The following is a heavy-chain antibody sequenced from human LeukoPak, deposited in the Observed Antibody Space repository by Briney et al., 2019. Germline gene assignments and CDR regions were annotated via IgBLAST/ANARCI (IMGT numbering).Heavy chain of an antibody. CDR2: INNDGNTT. CDR3: VRVAGGNSPYYFDY. D-gene: IGHD4-23*01. CDR1: GFTFSNYW. V-gene: IGHV3-74*01. Sequence: GGSLRLSCAASGFTFSNYWMHWVRQAPGKGLVWVSHINNDGNTTTYADSVKGRFTISRDNAKNTLYLQMNGLRAEDTAVYYCVRVAGGNSPYYFDYWGQGTLATVSS. J-gene: IGHJ4*02.